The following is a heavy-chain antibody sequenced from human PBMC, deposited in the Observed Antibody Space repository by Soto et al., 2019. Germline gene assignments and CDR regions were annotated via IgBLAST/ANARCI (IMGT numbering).Heavy chain of an antibody. CDR1: GDSISNFY. V-gene: IGHV4-59*01. Sequence: SETMSLTCTVSGDSISNFYWSWIRQSPGKRLEWIGYLYYTGSTNYNPSRKRRVTITLYTATTQITLKMSSVTAADTATSYSARGGGHDFPRPQPPPLDVWGQGTTVTVSS. CDR3: ARGGGHDFPRPQPPPLDV. J-gene: IGHJ6*02. CDR2: LYYTGST. D-gene: IGHD3-3*01.